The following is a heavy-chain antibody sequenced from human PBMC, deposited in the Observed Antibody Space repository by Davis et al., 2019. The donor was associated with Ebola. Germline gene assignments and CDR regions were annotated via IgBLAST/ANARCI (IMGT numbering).Heavy chain of an antibody. D-gene: IGHD5-24*01. J-gene: IGHJ4*02. Sequence: SVKVSCKASGGTFSSYTISWVRQAPGQGLEWMGRIIPIVGIANYAQKFQGRFTITAHKSTSTAYMELSSLRSEDTAVYYCATRREGYTWAEEYWGQGTVVTVSS. V-gene: IGHV1-69*02. CDR3: ATRREGYTWAEEY. CDR2: IIPIVGIA. CDR1: GGTFSSYT.